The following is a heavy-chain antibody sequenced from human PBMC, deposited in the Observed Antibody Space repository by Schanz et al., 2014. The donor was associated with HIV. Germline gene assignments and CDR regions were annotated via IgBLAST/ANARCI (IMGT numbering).Heavy chain of an antibody. CDR3: ARSSGWRGFDY. D-gene: IGHD6-19*01. J-gene: IGHJ4*02. CDR2: FSGSGGST. V-gene: IGHV3-23*04. CDR1: GFTFSSYA. Sequence: EVQLVESGGALVQPGRSLRLSCAASGFTFSSYAMSWVRQAPGKGLEWVSGFSGSGGSTYYADSVKGRFTISRDNSKKTLYLQMNSLRAEDTAVYYCARSSGWRGFDYWGQGTLVTVSS.